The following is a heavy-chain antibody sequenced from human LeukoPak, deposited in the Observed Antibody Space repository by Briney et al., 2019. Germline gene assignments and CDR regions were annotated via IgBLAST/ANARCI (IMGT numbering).Heavy chain of an antibody. D-gene: IGHD3-22*01. CDR1: GFTFSSYG. Sequence: GGSLRLSCAVSGFTFSSYGMHWVRQAPGKGLEWVAVIWYDGSNKYYADSVKGRFTISRDNSKNTLYLQMNSLRAEDTAVYYCARDFATMIVVDGLGFDYWGQGTLVTVSS. J-gene: IGHJ4*02. V-gene: IGHV3-33*01. CDR2: IWYDGSNK. CDR3: ARDFATMIVVDGLGFDY.